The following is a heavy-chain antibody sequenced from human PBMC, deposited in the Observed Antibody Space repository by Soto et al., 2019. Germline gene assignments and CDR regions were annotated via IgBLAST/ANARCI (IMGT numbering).Heavy chain of an antibody. V-gene: IGHV3-74*01. D-gene: IGHD5-12*01. CDR2: INSDGGTT. Sequence: EVQLVESGGGLVQHGGSLRLSCAASGFTFSNYWIHWVRQAPGKGLVWLSRINSDGGTTNYADSVKGRFTISRDNAKNTLSLQMNSLGADHKAVYYCARGARGYYYMDVWGKGTTVTVSS. CDR1: GFTFSNYW. J-gene: IGHJ6*03. CDR3: ARGARGYYYMDV.